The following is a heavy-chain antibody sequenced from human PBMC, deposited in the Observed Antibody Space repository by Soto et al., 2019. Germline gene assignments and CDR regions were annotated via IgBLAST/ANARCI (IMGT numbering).Heavy chain of an antibody. CDR3: ASGLYYDILTGYFQH. CDR1: GFTFSSYE. D-gene: IGHD3-9*01. CDR2: ISSSGSTI. Sequence: LRLSCAASGFTFSSYEMNWVRQAPGKGLEWVSYISSSGSTIYYADSVKGRFTISRDNAKNSLYLQMNSLRAEDTAVYYCASGLYYDILTGYFQHWGQGTLVTVSS. V-gene: IGHV3-48*03. J-gene: IGHJ1*01.